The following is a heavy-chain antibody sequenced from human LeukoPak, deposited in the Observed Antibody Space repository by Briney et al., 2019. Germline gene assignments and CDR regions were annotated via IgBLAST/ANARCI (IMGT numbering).Heavy chain of an antibody. CDR3: ARATASNWFDP. V-gene: IGHV3-7*01. Sequence: GGSLRLSCGASGFSFSSYWMSWVRQAPGKGLEWVANIKEDGSEKYYADSVKGRFTISRDNAKNSLYLQINSLRAEDTAVYYCARATASNWFDPWGQGALVTVYS. CDR1: GFSFSSYW. D-gene: IGHD2-21*01. CDR2: IKEDGSEK. J-gene: IGHJ5*02.